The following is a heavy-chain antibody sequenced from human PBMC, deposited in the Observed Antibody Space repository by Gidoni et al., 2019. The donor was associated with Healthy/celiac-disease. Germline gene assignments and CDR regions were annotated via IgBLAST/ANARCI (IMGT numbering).Heavy chain of an antibody. CDR1: GGSISSYY. D-gene: IGHD6-13*01. J-gene: IGHJ4*02. Sequence: QVQLQESGPGLVKPSETLSLTCTVPGGSISSYYWSWIRQPPGKGLEWIGYIYYSGSTNYNPSLKSRVTISVDTSKNQFSLKLSSVTAADTAVYYCAREAAAGQHFDYWGQGTLVTVSS. CDR3: AREAAAGQHFDY. V-gene: IGHV4-59*01. CDR2: IYYSGST.